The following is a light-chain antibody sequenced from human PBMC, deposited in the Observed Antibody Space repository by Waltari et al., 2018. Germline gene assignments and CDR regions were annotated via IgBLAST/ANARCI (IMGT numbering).Light chain of an antibody. CDR3: CSHAGSYTWV. CDR2: DVT. J-gene: IGLJ3*02. V-gene: IGLV2-11*01. Sequence: SALTQPRSVSGSPGQSVTISCTGTTNDLGSYNYFFWYQQHPGKPPKLIILDVTKRPSGVPDRLPGSKSGNTASLTISGLRAEDEAEYYCCSHAGSYTWVFGGGTKLTVV. CDR1: TNDLGSYNY.